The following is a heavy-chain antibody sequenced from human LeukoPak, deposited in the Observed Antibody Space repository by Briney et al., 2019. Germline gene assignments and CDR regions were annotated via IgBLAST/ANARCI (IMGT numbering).Heavy chain of an antibody. CDR1: GFTFSDYY. J-gene: IGHJ6*02. CDR2: ISSSGSTI. V-gene: IGHV3-11*01. D-gene: IGHD3-10*01. CDR3: ARDRVLPRYYGMDV. Sequence: GGSLRLSCAASGFTFSDYYMSWIRQAPGKGLEWVSYISSSGSTIYYADSVKGRFTISRDNAKNSLYLQMNSLRAEDTAVHYCARDRVLPRYYGMDVWGQGTTVTVSS.